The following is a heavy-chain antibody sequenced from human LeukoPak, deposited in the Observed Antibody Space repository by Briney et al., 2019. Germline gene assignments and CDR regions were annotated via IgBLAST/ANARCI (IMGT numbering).Heavy chain of an antibody. D-gene: IGHD2-15*01. CDR1: GFTFSNHW. J-gene: IGHJ3*02. CDR3: ARTGSGGDLDI. CDR2: INGDGTST. Sequence: GGSLRLSCAASGFTFSNHWLHWVRQAPGKGLVWVSRINGDGTSTIYADSVEGRFTISRDNAKSTVYLQMNSLRAEDTAVYYCARTGSGGDLDIWGQGTMVTVSS. V-gene: IGHV3-74*01.